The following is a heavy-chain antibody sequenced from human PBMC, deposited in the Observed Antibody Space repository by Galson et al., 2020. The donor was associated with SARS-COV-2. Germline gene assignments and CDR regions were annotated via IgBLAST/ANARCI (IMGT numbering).Heavy chain of an antibody. V-gene: IGHV3-7*03. J-gene: IGHJ4*02. CDR2: IAPDGSFK. D-gene: IGHD3-3*01. Sequence: GGSLRLSCTASGLRLSNYWVSWVRQAPGKGLEWLASIAPDGSFKYYLDSVRDRFTISRDNAKDSLYLGMSSLRDEDTAIYFCVSPMSGMANRGQGTLVTVAS. CDR1: GLRLSNYW. CDR3: VSPMSGMAN.